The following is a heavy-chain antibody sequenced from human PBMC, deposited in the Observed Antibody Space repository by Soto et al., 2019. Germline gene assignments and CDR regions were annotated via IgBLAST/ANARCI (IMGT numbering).Heavy chain of an antibody. CDR1: GFTVSSTY. CDR3: ARGGYSYGRNFDY. J-gene: IGHJ4*02. Sequence: GGSLRLSCAASGFTVSSTYMSWVRQAPGKGLEWVAVIYSGGDTYYADSVKGRFTISRDNSKNTLYLQMNSLRAEDTAVYYCARGGYSYGRNFDYWGQGTLVTVSS. CDR2: IYSGGDT. V-gene: IGHV3-53*05. D-gene: IGHD5-18*01.